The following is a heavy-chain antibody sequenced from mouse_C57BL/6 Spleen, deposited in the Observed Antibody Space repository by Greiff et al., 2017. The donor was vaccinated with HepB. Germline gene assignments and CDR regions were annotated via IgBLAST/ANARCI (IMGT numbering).Heavy chain of an antibody. CDR2: INPNNGGT. Sequence: VQLQQSGPELVKPGASVKISCKASGYTFTDYYMNWVKQSHGKSLEWIGDINPNNGGTSYNQKFKGKATLTVDKSSSTAYMELRSLTSEDSAVYYCARKGDLFYYFDYWGQGTTLTVSS. CDR3: ARKGDLFYYFDY. CDR1: GYTFTDYY. V-gene: IGHV1-26*01. D-gene: IGHD2-13*01. J-gene: IGHJ2*01.